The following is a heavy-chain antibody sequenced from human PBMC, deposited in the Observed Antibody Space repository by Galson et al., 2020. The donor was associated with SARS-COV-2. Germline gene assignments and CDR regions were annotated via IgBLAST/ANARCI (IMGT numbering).Heavy chain of an antibody. CDR3: AKGDLGMVTSWNY. Sequence: TGGSLRLSCAASGFTFSNYAMSWVRQAPGKGLEWVSAISTTGLTTDYADSVKGRFTISRDNSRNTLYLQMNSLRAEDTAIYYCAKGDLGMVTSWNYWGQGTLVTVSS. J-gene: IGHJ4*02. D-gene: IGHD1-1*01. V-gene: IGHV3-23*01. CDR2: ISTTGLTT. CDR1: GFTFSNYA.